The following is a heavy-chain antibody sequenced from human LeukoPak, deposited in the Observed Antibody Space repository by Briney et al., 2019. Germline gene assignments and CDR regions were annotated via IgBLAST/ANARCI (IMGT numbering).Heavy chain of an antibody. CDR1: GFTFSSYA. CDR2: ISGRGGST. Sequence: GGSLRLSCAASGFTFSSYAMSWVRQAPGKGLEWVSAISGRGGSTYYADSVKGRFTISRDNSKNTLYLQMNSLRAEDTAVYYCARDRGIVGVTGGYYFDYWGQGTLVTVSS. CDR3: ARDRGIVGVTGGYYFDY. J-gene: IGHJ4*02. V-gene: IGHV3-23*01. D-gene: IGHD1-26*01.